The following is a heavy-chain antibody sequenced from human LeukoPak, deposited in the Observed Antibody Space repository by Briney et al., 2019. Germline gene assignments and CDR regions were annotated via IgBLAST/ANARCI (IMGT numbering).Heavy chain of an antibody. V-gene: IGHV1-24*01. J-gene: IGHJ6*02. D-gene: IGHD1-1*01. CDR2: FDPEDGET. CDR1: GYTLTELS. Sequence: ASVTVSCTVSGYTLTELSMHWVRQAPGKGLEWMGGFDPEDGETIYAQKFQGRVTMTEDTSTDTAYMELSSLRSEDTAVYYCATVNRNDRVMDVWGQGTTVTVTS. CDR3: ATVNRNDRVMDV.